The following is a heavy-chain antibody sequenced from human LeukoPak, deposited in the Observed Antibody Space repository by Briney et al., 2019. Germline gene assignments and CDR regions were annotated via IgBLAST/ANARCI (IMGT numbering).Heavy chain of an antibody. CDR3: ARHGEGAIVTSYYYAMDV. CDR1: GGSISSSSYY. J-gene: IGHJ6*02. CDR2: THYSGST. D-gene: IGHD2/OR15-2a*01. V-gene: IGHV4-39*01. Sequence: PSETLSLTCTVSGGSISSSSYYWGWIRQPPEKGLEWIGSTHYSGSTYYNASLKSRVTISVDTSKIQFSLKLTSVTAADTAVYYCARHGEGAIVTSYYYAMDVWGRGTTVTVSS.